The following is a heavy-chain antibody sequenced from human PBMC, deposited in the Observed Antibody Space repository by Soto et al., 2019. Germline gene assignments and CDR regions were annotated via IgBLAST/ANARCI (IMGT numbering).Heavy chain of an antibody. CDR3: AREAAAGLDY. V-gene: IGHV3-21*01. Sequence: GGSLRLSCAASGFTFSSYIMNWVRQAPGKGLEWVSSISSSSSYIYYADSVKGRFTISRDNAKNSLFLQMNSLRAEDTAVYYCAREAAAGLDYWGQGPMLTV. J-gene: IGHJ4*02. CDR1: GFTFSSYI. CDR2: ISSSSSYI. D-gene: IGHD6-13*01.